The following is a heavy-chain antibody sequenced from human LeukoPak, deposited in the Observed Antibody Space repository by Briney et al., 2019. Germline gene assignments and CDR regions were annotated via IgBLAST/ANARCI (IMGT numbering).Heavy chain of an antibody. J-gene: IGHJ4*02. CDR2: IRYDGSNK. V-gene: IGHV3-30*02. Sequence: GGSLRLSCAASGFSFSRYDIRWVRQAPGKGLEWVAFIRYDGSNKNYAGSVKGRFTISRDNFMSTVYLQMNSLRAEDTAVYYCAKDRQTITIFGVVNTPRANFDYWGQGTLVTVSS. D-gene: IGHD3-3*01. CDR1: GFSFSRYD. CDR3: AKDRQTITIFGVVNTPRANFDY.